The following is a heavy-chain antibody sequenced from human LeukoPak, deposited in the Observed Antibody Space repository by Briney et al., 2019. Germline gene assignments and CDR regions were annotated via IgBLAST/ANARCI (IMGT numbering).Heavy chain of an antibody. D-gene: IGHD4-17*01. J-gene: IGHJ4*02. CDR3: AKDFLRYGERGGFDY. CDR1: GFTFSSYG. CDR2: IRYDGSNK. V-gene: IGHV3-30*02. Sequence: QPGGSLRLSCAASGFTFSSYGMHWVRQAPGKGLEWVAFIRYDGSNKYYADSVKGRFTISRDNSKNTLYLQMNSLRAEDTAVYYCAKDFLRYGERGGFDYWGQGTLVTVSS.